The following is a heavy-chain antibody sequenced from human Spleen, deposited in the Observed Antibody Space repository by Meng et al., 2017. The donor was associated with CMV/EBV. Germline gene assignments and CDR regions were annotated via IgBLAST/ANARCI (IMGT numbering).Heavy chain of an antibody. V-gene: IGHV4-30-4*08. J-gene: IGHJ2*01. CDR1: GGSISSGDYY. D-gene: IGHD2-2*01. CDR2: IYYSGST. Sequence: VQLQESGPGLVKPSQPLSLTGTASGGSISSGDYYWSWIRQPPGKGLEWIGYIYYSGSTYYNPSLKSRVTISVDTSKNQFSLKLSSVTAADTAVYYCARENIVVVPDWYFDLWGRGTLVTVSS. CDR3: ARENIVVVPDWYFDL.